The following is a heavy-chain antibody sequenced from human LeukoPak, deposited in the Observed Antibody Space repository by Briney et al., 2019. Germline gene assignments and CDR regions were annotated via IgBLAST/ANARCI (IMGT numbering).Heavy chain of an antibody. CDR2: VYQSGIT. V-gene: IGHV4-38-2*01. CDR1: GYSISSGYY. Sequence: SETLSLTCAVSGYSISSGYYWGWIRQPPGKGLEWIGNVYQSGITYYNASLKSRVTISVDTSKNQFSLKLNSVAAADTAVYYCARRYSNSYFDYWGQGTLVTVSS. CDR3: ARRYSNSYFDY. J-gene: IGHJ4*02. D-gene: IGHD4-11*01.